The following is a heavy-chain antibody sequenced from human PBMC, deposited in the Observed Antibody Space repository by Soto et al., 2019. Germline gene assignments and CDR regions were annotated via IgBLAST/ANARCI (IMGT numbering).Heavy chain of an antibody. D-gene: IGHD1-20*01. V-gene: IGHV4-30-2*01. J-gene: IGHJ5*02. CDR2: IYHSGST. CDR1: GGSISSGDYS. CDR3: ARGGKYNWNHNWFDP. Sequence: QLQLQESGSGLVKPSQTLSLTCAVSGGSISSGDYSWNWIRQPPGKGLEWIGYIYHSGSTYYNPSLKSRVTISVDRSENQFSLKLSSVTAADTAVYYCARGGKYNWNHNWFDPWGQGTLVTVSS.